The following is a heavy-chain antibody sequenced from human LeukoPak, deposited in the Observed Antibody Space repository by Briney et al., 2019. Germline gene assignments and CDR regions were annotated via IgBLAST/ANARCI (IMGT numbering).Heavy chain of an antibody. Sequence: GGSLRLSCAASGFTFSSYGMHWVRQAPGKGLEWVAVISYDGSNKYYADSVKGRFTISRENSKNTPYQQMNSRMTADAAVDYCAKGRYSSGWKDVEYWGQGTLVTVSS. CDR3: AKGRYSSGWKDVEY. J-gene: IGHJ4*02. V-gene: IGHV3-30*18. CDR1: GFTFSSYG. CDR2: ISYDGSNK. D-gene: IGHD6-19*01.